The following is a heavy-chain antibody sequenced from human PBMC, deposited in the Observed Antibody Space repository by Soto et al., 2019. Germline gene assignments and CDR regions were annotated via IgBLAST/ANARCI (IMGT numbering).Heavy chain of an antibody. CDR1: VFSFGSFA. V-gene: IGHV3-23*01. J-gene: IGHJ4*02. CDR2: ISGSDGKT. D-gene: IGHD3-3*01. CDR3: ARWSYLDY. Sequence: PGGSLRLSCVASVFSFGSFALTWVRQAPGKGLEWVSTISGSDGKTFYADAVKGRFSISRDISQSTLYLQMNSLRADDTAIYYCARWSYLDYWGQGTRVTVSS.